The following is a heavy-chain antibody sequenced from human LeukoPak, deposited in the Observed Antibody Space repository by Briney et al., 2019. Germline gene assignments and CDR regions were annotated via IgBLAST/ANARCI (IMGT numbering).Heavy chain of an antibody. CDR3: AKGVGGYTIGYYFDY. Sequence: GGSLRLSCVASGFTFSKYAMTWVRQAPGKGLEWVAVISYDASNKNYADPVKGRFTISRDYSKNTVYLQMNSLRAEDTAVYFCAKGVGGYTIGYYFDYWGQGTPVTVSS. D-gene: IGHD5-18*01. J-gene: IGHJ4*02. V-gene: IGHV3-30*18. CDR2: ISYDASNK. CDR1: GFTFSKYA.